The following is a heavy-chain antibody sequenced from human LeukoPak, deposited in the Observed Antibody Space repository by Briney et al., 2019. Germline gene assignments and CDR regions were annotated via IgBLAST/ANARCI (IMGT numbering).Heavy chain of an antibody. CDR1: GGSISSYY. D-gene: IGHD2-15*01. CDR2: IYYSGST. CDR3: ARARVVVVAATGLGPNWFDP. J-gene: IGHJ5*02. Sequence: SETLSLTCTVSGGSISSYYWSWIRQPPGKGLEWIGYIYYSGSTNYNPSLKSRVTISVDTSKNQFSLKLSSVTAADTAVYYCARARVVVVAATGLGPNWFDPWGQGTLVTVSS. V-gene: IGHV4-59*08.